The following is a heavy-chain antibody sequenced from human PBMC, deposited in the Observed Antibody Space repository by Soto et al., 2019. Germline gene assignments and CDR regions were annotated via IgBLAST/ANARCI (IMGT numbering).Heavy chain of an antibody. CDR2: ISGSGGST. CDR3: AKVRYNREGRHYNYYGVDV. J-gene: IGHJ6*02. Sequence: GGSLRLSCAASGFTFSSYAMGWVRQTPGKGLEWVSAISGSGGSTSYADSVKGRFTISRDNSKNTLYLQMNSLTGEDTALYYCAKVRYNREGRHYNYYGVDVWGQGTTVTVSS. D-gene: IGHD3-16*02. CDR1: GFTFSSYA. V-gene: IGHV3-23*01.